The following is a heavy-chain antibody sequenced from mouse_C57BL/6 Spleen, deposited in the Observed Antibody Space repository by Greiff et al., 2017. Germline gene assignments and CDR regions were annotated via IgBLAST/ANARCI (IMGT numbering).Heavy chain of an antibody. CDR1: GFTFTDYY. V-gene: IGHV7-3*01. Sequence: EVKLVESGGGLVQPGGSLSLSCAASGFTFTDYYMSWVRQPPGKALEWLGFIRNKANGYTTEYSASVKGRFTISRDNSQSILYLQMNALRAEDSATYYCARSDDYDGYFDYWGQGTTLTVSS. J-gene: IGHJ2*01. CDR3: ARSDDYDGYFDY. CDR2: IRNKANGYTT. D-gene: IGHD2-4*01.